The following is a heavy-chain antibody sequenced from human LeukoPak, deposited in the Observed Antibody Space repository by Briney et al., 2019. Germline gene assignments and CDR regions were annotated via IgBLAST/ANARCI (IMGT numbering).Heavy chain of an antibody. V-gene: IGHV3-23*01. J-gene: IGHJ5*02. Sequence: AGGSLRLSCAASGFPFSSHAMSWVRQPPGKGLEWVAAISNGKTYYVDSVRGRFAISRDDSTNTVYLHMNSLRDEDTALYHCVREAGYCAPVCVKTNWFDPWGQGTLVTVSS. CDR2: ISNGKT. CDR3: VREAGYCAPVCVKTNWFDP. D-gene: IGHD2-15*01. CDR1: GFPFSSHA.